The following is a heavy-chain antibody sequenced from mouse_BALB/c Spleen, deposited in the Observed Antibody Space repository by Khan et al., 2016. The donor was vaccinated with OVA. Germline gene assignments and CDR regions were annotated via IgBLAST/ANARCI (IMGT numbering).Heavy chain of an antibody. CDR3: TNGNYGLFAC. Sequence: EVELVESGGGLVKPGGSLKFSCSAFGFTFSTFVMSWVRQTPEKRLEWVATISSAGTYTYFSDSVKGRFTMTRDNAKNTLYFQMNSLRSEDTAMYYFTNGNYGLFACCGLGTLVTVSA. CDR2: ISSAGTYT. D-gene: IGHD2-1*01. J-gene: IGHJ3*01. CDR1: GFTFSTFV. V-gene: IGHV5-9-1*01.